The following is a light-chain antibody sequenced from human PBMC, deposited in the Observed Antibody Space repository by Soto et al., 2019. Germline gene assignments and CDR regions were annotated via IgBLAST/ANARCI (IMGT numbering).Light chain of an antibody. CDR2: GAS. V-gene: IGKV3-20*01. CDR1: QSVSSSY. J-gene: IGKJ3*01. CDR3: QQYGSSPLT. Sequence: EIVLTQSPGTLSLSPGERATLSCRASQSVSSSYLAWYQQKPGQAPRLLIYGASSSATGIPDRFSGSGSGTDFTLTISRLEPEDFAVYYCQQYGSSPLTFGPGTKVYIK.